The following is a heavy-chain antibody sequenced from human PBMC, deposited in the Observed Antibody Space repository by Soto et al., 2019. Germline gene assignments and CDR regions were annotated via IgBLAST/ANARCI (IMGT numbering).Heavy chain of an antibody. V-gene: IGHV3-7*04. CDR2: IKHDGSEK. J-gene: IGHJ4*02. CDR3: ARGYSDYVPLAAPFDL. D-gene: IGHD5-12*01. CDR1: GFTFSSYW. Sequence: PGGSLRLSCAASGFTFSSYWMSWVRQAPGKGLEWVASIKHDGSEKNYVDSVKGRFTISRDNAKDSLSLQMNSLRAEDTAVYYCARGYSDYVPLAAPFDLWGKGTLVTVSS.